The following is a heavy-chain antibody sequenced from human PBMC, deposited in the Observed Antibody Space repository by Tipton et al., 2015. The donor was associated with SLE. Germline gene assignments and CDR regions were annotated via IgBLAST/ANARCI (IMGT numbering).Heavy chain of an antibody. J-gene: IGHJ6*02. CDR1: GGFISNYY. CDR3: ARGRQGMEVFTMDV. V-gene: IGHV4-59*08. D-gene: IGHD1-14*01. CDR2: INYSGST. Sequence: TLSLTCIVSGGFISNYYWSWIRQPPGKGLQWIGNINYSGSTNYNPSLKSRVTMSVDTSKNHFSLTLSSVTAADTAVYYCARGRQGMEVFTMDVWGPGTTVTVSS.